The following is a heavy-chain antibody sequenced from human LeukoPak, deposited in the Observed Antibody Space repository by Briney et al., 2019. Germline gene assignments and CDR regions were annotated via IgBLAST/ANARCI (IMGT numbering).Heavy chain of an antibody. CDR1: GISVGNIW. CDR3: VTGGHYFGD. D-gene: IGHD2-21*01. Sequence: GGSLRLSCAAYGISVGNIWMSWVRPAPGKGPEWVAHIKSKIDGGTTDYGAPVKGRFTMSRDESRNALSLQMNSLETEDTALYYCVTGGHYFGDWGRGTLVIVSS. CDR2: IKSKIDGGTT. J-gene: IGHJ4*02. V-gene: IGHV3-15*01.